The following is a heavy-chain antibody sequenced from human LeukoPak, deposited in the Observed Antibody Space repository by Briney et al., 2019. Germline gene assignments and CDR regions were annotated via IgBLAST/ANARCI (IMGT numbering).Heavy chain of an antibody. CDR3: TVSGYSSSWDAFGY. Sequence: PGGSLRLSCAASGFTFSNAWMSWVRQAPGKGLEWVARIKSKTDGGTTDYAASVKGTFTISRDDSKNPLYLQMNRLKTEDTAVYYCTVSGYSSSWDAFGYWGQGTLVTVSS. CDR2: IKSKTDGGTT. J-gene: IGHJ4*02. CDR1: GFTFSNAW. V-gene: IGHV3-15*01. D-gene: IGHD6-13*01.